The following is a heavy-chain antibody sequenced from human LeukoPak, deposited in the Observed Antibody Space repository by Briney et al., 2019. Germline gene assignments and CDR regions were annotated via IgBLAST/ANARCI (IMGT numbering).Heavy chain of an antibody. J-gene: IGHJ4*02. V-gene: IGHV4-31*03. CDR1: GGSISSGGYY. CDR2: IYYSGST. CDR3: ARVLGYCSGGSCSTAGYFDY. D-gene: IGHD2-15*01. Sequence: SQTLSLTCTVSGGSISSGGYYWSWIRQHPGKGLEWIGYIYYSGSTYYNPSLRSRVTISVDTSKIRFSLKLTSVTAADTAVYYCARVLGYCSGGSCSTAGYFDYWGQGTLVNVSS.